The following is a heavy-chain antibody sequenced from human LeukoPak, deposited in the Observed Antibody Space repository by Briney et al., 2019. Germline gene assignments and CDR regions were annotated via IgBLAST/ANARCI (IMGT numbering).Heavy chain of an antibody. Sequence: PGGSLRLSCAASGFTFSTYGMHWVRQAPGKGLEWVAVIWYDGSNKYYADSVKGRFTISRDNSKNTLYLQMNSLRAEDTAVYYCARGYCSSTSCYMSYYFCYMDVWGKGTTVTVSS. V-gene: IGHV3-33*01. CDR3: ARGYCSSTSCYMSYYFCYMDV. CDR1: GFTFSTYG. D-gene: IGHD2-2*02. J-gene: IGHJ6*03. CDR2: IWYDGSNK.